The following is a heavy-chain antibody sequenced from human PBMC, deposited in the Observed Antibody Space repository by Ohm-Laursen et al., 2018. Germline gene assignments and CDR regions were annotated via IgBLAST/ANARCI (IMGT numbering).Heavy chain of an antibody. D-gene: IGHD6-19*01. Sequence: SLRLSCAAPGFIFSSYGMHWVRQAPGKGLEWVAVISYDGSNKYYADSVKGRFTISRDNSKNTLYLQMNSLRGDDTALYYCAKDPNQWLVSIDYWGQGTLVTVSS. CDR1: GFIFSSYG. CDR3: AKDPNQWLVSIDY. J-gene: IGHJ4*01. V-gene: IGHV3-30*18. CDR2: ISYDGSNK.